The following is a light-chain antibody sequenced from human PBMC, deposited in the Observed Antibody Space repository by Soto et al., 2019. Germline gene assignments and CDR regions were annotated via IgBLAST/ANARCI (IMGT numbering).Light chain of an antibody. Sequence: DIQMTQSPSTLPASVGDRVTITCRASQSIRNWLAWYQQKPGKAPKLLIHQASTLQSGVPSRFSGSGSGTEFTLNISSLQPDDFATYYCQQYNSHSETFGQGTKVDIK. J-gene: IGKJ1*01. V-gene: IGKV1-5*03. CDR1: QSIRNW. CDR3: QQYNSHSET. CDR2: QAS.